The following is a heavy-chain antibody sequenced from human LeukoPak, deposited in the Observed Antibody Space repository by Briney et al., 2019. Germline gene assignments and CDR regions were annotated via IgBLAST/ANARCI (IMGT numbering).Heavy chain of an antibody. J-gene: IGHJ5*02. CDR1: GYTFTSHW. CDR3: ARRSTGYSSYRFDP. D-gene: IGHD6-19*01. Sequence: GESLKISCKGSGYTFTSHWIGWVRQMPGKGLEWMGIIHPGDSTTTYSPPFQGQVTISADKSISTAYLQWSSLKASDTAMYYCARRSTGYSSYRFDPWGQGTLVTVSS. V-gene: IGHV5-51*01. CDR2: IHPGDSTT.